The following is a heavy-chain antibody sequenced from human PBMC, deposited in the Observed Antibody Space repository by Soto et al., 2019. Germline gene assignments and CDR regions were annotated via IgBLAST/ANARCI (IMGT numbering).Heavy chain of an antibody. CDR3: ARESRYCSGGSCYFLPGIDY. D-gene: IGHD2-15*01. Sequence: QVQLQESGPGLVKPSQTLSLTCTVSGGSISSGGYYWSWIRQHPGKGLEWIGYIYYSGSTYYNPSLKSRVTISVDTSKNQFSLKLSSVTAADTAVYYCARESRYCSGGSCYFLPGIDYWGQGTLVTVSS. CDR1: GGSISSGGYY. CDR2: IYYSGST. V-gene: IGHV4-31*03. J-gene: IGHJ4*02.